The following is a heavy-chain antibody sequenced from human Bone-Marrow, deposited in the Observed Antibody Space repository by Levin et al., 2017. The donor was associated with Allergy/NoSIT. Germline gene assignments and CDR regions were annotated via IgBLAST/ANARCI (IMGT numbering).Heavy chain of an antibody. V-gene: IGHV4-34*01. D-gene: IGHD6-6*01. CDR1: GGSFSGYY. CDR2: INHSGST. CDR3: ASRGGIAARYRD. Sequence: GSLRLSCAVYGGSFSGYYWSWIRQPPGKGLEWIGEINHSGSTNYNPSLKSRVTISVDTSKNQFSLKLSSVTAADTAVYYCASRGGIAARYRDWGQGTLVTVSS. J-gene: IGHJ4*02.